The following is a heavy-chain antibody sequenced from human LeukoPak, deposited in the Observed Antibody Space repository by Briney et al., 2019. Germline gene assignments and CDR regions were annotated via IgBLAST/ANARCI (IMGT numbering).Heavy chain of an antibody. Sequence: SETLSLTCTVSGGSISSHYWSWIRQPPGKGLEWIGYIYYSGSTNYNPSLKSRVTISVDTSKNQFSLKLSSVTAADTAVYYCARASGIAVAGTGSPFDYWGQGTLVTVSS. D-gene: IGHD6-19*01. CDR3: ARASGIAVAGTGSPFDY. J-gene: IGHJ4*02. V-gene: IGHV4-59*11. CDR1: GGSISSHY. CDR2: IYYSGST.